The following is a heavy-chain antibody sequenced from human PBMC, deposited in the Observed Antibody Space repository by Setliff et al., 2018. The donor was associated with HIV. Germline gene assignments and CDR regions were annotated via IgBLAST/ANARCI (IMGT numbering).Heavy chain of an antibody. J-gene: IGHJ4*02. CDR3: AGGGQWRPDY. Sequence: PSETLSLTCTVSGASLSAFYWGWIRQPPGKGLEWLGYIYSSVGTNYSPSLEGRITISLDTSKSQFSLKLTSVTAADTAIYFCAGGGQWRPDYWGLGTLVTVSS. CDR2: IYSSVGT. CDR1: GASLSAFY. D-gene: IGHD6-19*01. V-gene: IGHV4-4*09.